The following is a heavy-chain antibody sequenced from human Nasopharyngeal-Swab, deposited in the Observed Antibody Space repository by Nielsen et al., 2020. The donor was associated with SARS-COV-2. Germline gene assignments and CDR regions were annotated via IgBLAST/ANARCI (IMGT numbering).Heavy chain of an antibody. Sequence: GESLKISCAASGFTFDDYMMHWVLQGPGKGLEWVSLITWDVGGTYYADSVTGGFTISRDNSKSSLFLQMNSLRPEDTALYFCAKDSWTGDSYGSGSLFHSWGQGAQVTVSS. CDR1: GFTFDDYM. CDR3: AKDSWTGDSYGSGSLFHS. J-gene: IGHJ4*02. D-gene: IGHD3-10*01. CDR2: ITWDVGGT. V-gene: IGHV3-43*01.